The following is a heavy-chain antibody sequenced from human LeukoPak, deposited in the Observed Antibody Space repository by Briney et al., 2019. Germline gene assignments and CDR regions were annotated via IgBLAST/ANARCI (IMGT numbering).Heavy chain of an antibody. V-gene: IGHV1-69*13. CDR1: GGTFSSYA. CDR3: ARERGMDIVATSFDY. J-gene: IGHJ4*02. D-gene: IGHD5-12*01. CDR2: IIPIFGTA. Sequence: SVKVSCKASGGTFSSYAISWVRQAPGQGLEWIGGIIPIFGTANYAQKFQGRVTITADESTSTAYMELSSLRSEDTAVYYCARERGMDIVATSFDYWGQGTLVTVSS.